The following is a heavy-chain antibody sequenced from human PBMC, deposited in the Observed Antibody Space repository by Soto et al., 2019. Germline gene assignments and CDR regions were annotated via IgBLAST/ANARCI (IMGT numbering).Heavy chain of an antibody. V-gene: IGHV3-23*01. CDR3: ARGAAAGKRHPYYYYYGMDV. D-gene: IGHD6-13*01. J-gene: IGHJ6*02. CDR1: GFTFSSYA. Sequence: PGGSLRLSCAASGFTFSSYAMSWVRQAPGKGLEWVSAISGSGGSTYYADSVKGRFTISRDNSKNTLYLQMNNLRAEDTVVYYCARGAAAGKRHPYYYYYGMDVWGQGTTVTVSS. CDR2: ISGSGGST.